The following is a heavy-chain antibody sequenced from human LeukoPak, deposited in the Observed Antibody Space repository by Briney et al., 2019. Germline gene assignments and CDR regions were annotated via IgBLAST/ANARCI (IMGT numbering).Heavy chain of an antibody. D-gene: IGHD5-18*01. CDR1: GGTFSSYA. Sequence: SVKVSCKASGGTFSSYAISWVRQAPGQGLEWMGGIIPIFGTANYAQKFQGRVTITADESTSTAYMELSSLRSEDTAVYYCARSGYSYGDFDYWGQGTLVTVSS. CDR2: IIPIFGTA. V-gene: IGHV1-69*13. CDR3: ARSGYSYGDFDY. J-gene: IGHJ4*02.